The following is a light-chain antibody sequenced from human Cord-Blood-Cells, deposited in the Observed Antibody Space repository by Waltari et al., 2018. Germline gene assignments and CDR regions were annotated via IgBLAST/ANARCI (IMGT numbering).Light chain of an antibody. Sequence: EIVMTQSPATLSVSPGERATLSCRASHSVSSNLAWYQQKPGQAPRLLIYGASTRATGIPARFSGSGSGTEFTLTISSLQSEEFAVYYCQQYNNWPRTFGQGTKVEIK. V-gene: IGKV3-15*01. J-gene: IGKJ1*01. CDR2: GAS. CDR1: HSVSSN. CDR3: QQYNNWPRT.